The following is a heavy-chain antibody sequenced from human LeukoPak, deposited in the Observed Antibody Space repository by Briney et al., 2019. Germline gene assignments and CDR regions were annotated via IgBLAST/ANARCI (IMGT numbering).Heavy chain of an antibody. Sequence: GGSLRLSWAASGFTFTNGWMSWVRQAPGKGLEWVAVISYDGSNKYYADSVKGRFTISRDNSKNTLYLQMNSLRAEDTAVYYCARAASYYDILTGSHDAFDIWGQGTMVTVSS. V-gene: IGHV3-30-3*01. CDR3: ARAASYYDILTGSHDAFDI. CDR2: ISYDGSNK. D-gene: IGHD3-9*01. CDR1: GFTFTNGW. J-gene: IGHJ3*02.